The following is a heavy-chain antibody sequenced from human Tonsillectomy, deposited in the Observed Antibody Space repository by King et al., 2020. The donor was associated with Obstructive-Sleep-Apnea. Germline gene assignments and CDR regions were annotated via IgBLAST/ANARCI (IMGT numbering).Heavy chain of an antibody. D-gene: IGHD2-2*01. J-gene: IGHJ4*02. CDR3: ARNLAYDALPAASFDY. CDR2: ISYAGST. V-gene: IGHV4-59*08. Sequence: VQLQESGPGLVKPSETLSLTCTVSGGSISSYYWSWIRQPPGKRLEWIGYISYAGSTNYNPSLKSRVTMSVDTSKNQFSLKLSSVTAAAPAVYFCARNLAYDALPAASFDYWGQGTLVTVSS. CDR1: GGSISSYY.